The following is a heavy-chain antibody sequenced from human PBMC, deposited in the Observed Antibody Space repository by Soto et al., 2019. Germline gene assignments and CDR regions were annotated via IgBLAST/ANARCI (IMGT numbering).Heavy chain of an antibody. CDR2: ISTEPYGAAT. CDR1: GFRFGDYG. CDR3: SRKVTLSGVVLPTHWFDS. Sequence: VQLAESGGGLVQPGRSLRLSCATSGFRFGDYGMGWFRQAPGKGLEWVGFISTEPYGAATQYAASVKGRFTITRDDSKRIVDLQMSSLKTEDTAIYYCSRKVTLSGVVLPTHWFDSWGQGTLVTVSS. J-gene: IGHJ5*01. V-gene: IGHV3-49*03. D-gene: IGHD3-3*01.